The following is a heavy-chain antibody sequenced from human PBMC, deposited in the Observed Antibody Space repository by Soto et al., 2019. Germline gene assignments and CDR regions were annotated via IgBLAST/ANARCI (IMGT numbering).Heavy chain of an antibody. CDR2: IIPILGIA. V-gene: IGHV1-69*04. J-gene: IGHJ3*02. CDR3: ARDLAFDI. Sequence: GASVKVSCKTSGGTFRTSTISWVRQAPGQGLEWMGRIIPILGIANYAQKFQGRVTITRDKSASTAYMELSSLRSEDTAVYYCARDLAFDIWGQGTMVTVSS. CDR1: GGTFRTST.